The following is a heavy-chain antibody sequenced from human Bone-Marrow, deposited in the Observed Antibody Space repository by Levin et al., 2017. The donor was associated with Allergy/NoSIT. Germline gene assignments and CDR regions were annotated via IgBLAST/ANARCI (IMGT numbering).Heavy chain of an antibody. D-gene: IGHD3-16*01. V-gene: IGHV4-34*01. CDR2: INHSGST. CDR1: GGSFSGYY. J-gene: IGHJ6*02. Sequence: SETLSLTCAVYGGSFSGYYWSWIRQPPGKGLEWIGEINHSGSTNYNPSLKSRVTISVDTSKNQFSLKLSSVTAADTAVYYCARELWRWPARYGMDGWGQGTTVTVSS. CDR3: ARELWRWPARYGMDG.